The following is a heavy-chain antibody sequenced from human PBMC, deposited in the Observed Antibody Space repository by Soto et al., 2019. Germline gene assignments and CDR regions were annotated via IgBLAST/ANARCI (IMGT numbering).Heavy chain of an antibody. V-gene: IGHV1-18*01. CDR2: ISVYNGNT. J-gene: IGHJ6*01. CDR3: AGPVSGGGYALDV. D-gene: IGHD5-12*01. Sequence: QVQLVQSGSEVKKPGASVKVSCKASGYSVNTYGITWVRQAPGQGLEWMGWISVYNGNTKYAEKFRGRVTMTTDAATNTAYMEVRSLRSDVTAIYSCAGPVSGGGYALDVWGQGTTVSVSS. CDR1: GYSVNTYG.